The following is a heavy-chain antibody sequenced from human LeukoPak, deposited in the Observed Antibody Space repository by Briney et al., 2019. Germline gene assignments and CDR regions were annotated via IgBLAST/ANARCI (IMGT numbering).Heavy chain of an antibody. D-gene: IGHD6-13*01. CDR1: GYSFTSYW. V-gene: IGHV5-51*01. CDR3: ARWAAAAGGYFDY. J-gene: IGHJ4*02. Sequence: GESLKISCKGSGYSFTSYWIGWVRQMPGKGLEWMGIIHPGDSDTRKSPSFQGQVTISADKSISTAYLQWSSLKASDTAMYYCARWAAAAGGYFDYWGRGTLVTVSS. CDR2: IHPGDSDT.